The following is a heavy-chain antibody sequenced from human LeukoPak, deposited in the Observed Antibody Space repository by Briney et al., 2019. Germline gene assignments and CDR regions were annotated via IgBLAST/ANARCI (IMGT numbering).Heavy chain of an antibody. CDR3: ARQGRTTDYGMDV. J-gene: IGHJ6*02. CDR1: GFTFSDSA. D-gene: IGHD2-2*01. CDR2: ISGTGGTT. Sequence: PGGSLRLSCAASGFTFSDSAMSWVRQAPGKGLEWVSSISGTGGTTYLADSVKGRFTISRDNSQKTLYLQMNSLRAEDTAVYYCARQGRTTDYGMDVWGQGTTVTVSS. V-gene: IGHV3-23*01.